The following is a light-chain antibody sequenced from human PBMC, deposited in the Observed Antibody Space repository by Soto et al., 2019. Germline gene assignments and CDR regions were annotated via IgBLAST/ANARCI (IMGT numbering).Light chain of an antibody. CDR2: GAS. Sequence: VVITQSPTTLSVSPGERVTLSCRASQSVRSNLAWYQQKPGQSPRLLIYGASTRATGIPARFSGSGSGTEFTLTISSLQSEDFAVYYCQQYNNWPRITFGQGTRLEIK. J-gene: IGKJ5*01. CDR1: QSVRSN. CDR3: QQYNNWPRIT. V-gene: IGKV3-15*01.